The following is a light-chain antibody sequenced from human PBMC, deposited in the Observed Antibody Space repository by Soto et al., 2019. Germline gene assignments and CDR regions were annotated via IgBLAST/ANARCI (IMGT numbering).Light chain of an antibody. CDR3: QQHESYPAT. V-gene: IGKV1-5*03. J-gene: IGKJ4*01. Sequence: DSQMTQSPATLSVSVGDTVTITCRTSQSISRCLAWYQQNPGHAPKILIYKASILESGVPARFSGSGSGTEFTLTISSLQPDDFATYYCQQHESYPATFGGGTKVEIK. CDR2: KAS. CDR1: QSISRC.